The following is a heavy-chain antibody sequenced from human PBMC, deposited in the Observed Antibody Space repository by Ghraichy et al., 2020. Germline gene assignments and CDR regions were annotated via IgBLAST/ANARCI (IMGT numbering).Heavy chain of an antibody. D-gene: IGHD2-15*01. CDR3: AREKYSDFDY. CDR1: GFTFSSYS. CDR2: ISSSSSYI. Sequence: GESLNISCAASGFTFSSYSMNWVRQAPGKGLEWVSSISSSSSYIYYADSVKGRFTISRDNAKNSLYLQMNSLRAEDTAVYYCAREKYSDFDYWGQGTLVTVSS. J-gene: IGHJ4*02. V-gene: IGHV3-21*01.